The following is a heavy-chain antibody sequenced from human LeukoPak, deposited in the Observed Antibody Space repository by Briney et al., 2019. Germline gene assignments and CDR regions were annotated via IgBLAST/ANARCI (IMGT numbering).Heavy chain of an antibody. CDR1: GASITSESYY. D-gene: IGHD5-12*01. Sequence: SETLSLTCSVSGASITSESYYWTWIRQPAGKGLEWIGRIYASGVTSYNPSLKTRLTMTLDTSKNQISLRLNSVTAADTAVYYCARGGVAKYFQHWGQGTLVTVSS. CDR2: IYASGVT. CDR3: ARGGVAKYFQH. V-gene: IGHV4-61*02. J-gene: IGHJ1*01.